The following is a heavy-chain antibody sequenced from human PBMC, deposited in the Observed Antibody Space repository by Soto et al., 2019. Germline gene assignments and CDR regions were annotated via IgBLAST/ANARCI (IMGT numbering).Heavy chain of an antibody. CDR2: ISNRGDT. Sequence: EVQLVESGGGLVQPGGSLRLSCTASGFIVSDTYVNWVRQAPGKGLEWVSVISNRGDTHYADSVRGRFSLSRDISDNTLHLQMNNLRVEDKAVYYCAREPRDCRGGSCSITGDAYDIWGQGTMVTVSS. J-gene: IGHJ3*02. V-gene: IGHV3-66*01. CDR3: AREPRDCRGGSCSITGDAYDI. D-gene: IGHD2-15*01. CDR1: GFIVSDTY.